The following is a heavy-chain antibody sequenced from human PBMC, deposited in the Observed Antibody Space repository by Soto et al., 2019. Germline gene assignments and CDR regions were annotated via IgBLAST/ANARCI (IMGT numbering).Heavy chain of an antibody. CDR1: GFTFSNYG. Sequence: QVQLVESGGGVVQPGRSLRLSCAASGFTFSNYGMHWVRQAPGKGLEWVAVISYDGSNKYYADSVKGRFTISRDNSKNTLYLQMSSLRAEDTAVYYCAKEDFWSGYSKSVGMDVWGQGTTVTVSS. CDR3: AKEDFWSGYSKSVGMDV. CDR2: ISYDGSNK. D-gene: IGHD3-3*01. V-gene: IGHV3-30*18. J-gene: IGHJ6*02.